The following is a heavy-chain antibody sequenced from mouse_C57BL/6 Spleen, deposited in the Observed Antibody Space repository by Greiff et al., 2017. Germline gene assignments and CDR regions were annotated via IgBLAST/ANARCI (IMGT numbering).Heavy chain of an antibody. V-gene: IGHV1-81*01. CDR1: GYTFTSYG. Sequence: VQLKESGAELARPGASVKLSCKASGYTFTSYGISWVKQRTGQGLEWIGEIYPRSGNTYYNEKFKGKATLTADKSSSTAYMELRSLTSEDSAVYFCAREGFRYYGSSYYFDYWGQGTTLTVSS. J-gene: IGHJ2*01. CDR2: IYPRSGNT. CDR3: AREGFRYYGSSYYFDY. D-gene: IGHD1-1*01.